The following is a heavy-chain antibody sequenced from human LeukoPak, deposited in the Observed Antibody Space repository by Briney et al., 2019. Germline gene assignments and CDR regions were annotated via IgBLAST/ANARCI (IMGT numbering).Heavy chain of an antibody. Sequence: ASVKVSCKGSGYTFTSYDINWVRQATGQGLEWMGWMNPNSGNTGYAQKFQGRIIMTSDTSISTAYLELSSLRSEDTAVYYCASELRWQPHWGQGTLVTVSS. CDR1: GYTFTSYD. CDR3: ASELRWQPH. V-gene: IGHV1-8*01. CDR2: MNPNSGNT. D-gene: IGHD4-23*01. J-gene: IGHJ4*02.